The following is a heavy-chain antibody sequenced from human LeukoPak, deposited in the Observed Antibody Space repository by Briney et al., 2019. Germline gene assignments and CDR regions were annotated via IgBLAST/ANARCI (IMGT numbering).Heavy chain of an antibody. CDR1: GFTFSSYG. D-gene: IGHD3-22*01. CDR3: AKDRVGFYCDSSGYYYTGFDY. V-gene: IGHV3-30*02. CDR2: IRYDGSNK. J-gene: IGHJ4*02. Sequence: GGSLRLSCAASGFTFSSYGMHRVRQAPGKGLEWVAFIRYDGSNKYYADSVKGRFTISRDNSKNTLYLQMNSLRAEDTAVYYCAKDRVGFYCDSSGYYYTGFDYWGQGTLVTVSS.